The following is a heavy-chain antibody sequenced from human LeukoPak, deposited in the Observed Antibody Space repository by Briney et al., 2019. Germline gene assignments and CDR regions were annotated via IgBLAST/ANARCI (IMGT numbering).Heavy chain of an antibody. V-gene: IGHV3-7*03. Sequence: GGSLRLSCAATGFPLTTYWMSWVRQAPGKGLEWEANINEDGYEKYYVGSVKGRFTISRDNAKNSLYLHMSGLRVEDTAVYYCAKDPGDKDIDRWFDPWGQGTLVTVSS. CDR3: AKDPGDKDIDRWFDP. CDR1: GFPLTTYW. J-gene: IGHJ5*02. D-gene: IGHD7-27*01. CDR2: INEDGYEK.